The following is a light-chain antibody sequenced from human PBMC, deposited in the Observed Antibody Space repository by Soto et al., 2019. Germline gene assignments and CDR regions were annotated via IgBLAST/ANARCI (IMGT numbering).Light chain of an antibody. J-gene: IGLJ1*01. Sequence: QSVLTQPASVSGSPGQSITISCTGTSSDVDGYNYVSWYQQHPGKAPKLMIYDVSNRPSGVSNRFSGSKSGNTASLTISGLQAEDEADYYCSSYTSSSTLGFGTGTKVTVL. V-gene: IGLV2-14*01. CDR1: SSDVDGYNY. CDR3: SSYTSSSTLG. CDR2: DVS.